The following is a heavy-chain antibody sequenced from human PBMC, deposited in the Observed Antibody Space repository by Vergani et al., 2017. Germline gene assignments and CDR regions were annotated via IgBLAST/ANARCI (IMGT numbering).Heavy chain of an antibody. D-gene: IGHD4-17*01. J-gene: IGHJ6*02. V-gene: IGHV1-69-2*01. CDR3: ATPQTVTTGGMEV. CDR1: GYTFTDHY. CDR2: VDPEDGET. Sequence: EVQLVQSGAEVKKPWATLKISCKVSGYTFTDHYMHWVKQAPGKGLEWMGLVDPEDGETIYAEKFKGRVTIAADTSTDTAHLGLSSLRSEDTAVYYCATPQTVTTGGMEVWGQGTTVIVSS.